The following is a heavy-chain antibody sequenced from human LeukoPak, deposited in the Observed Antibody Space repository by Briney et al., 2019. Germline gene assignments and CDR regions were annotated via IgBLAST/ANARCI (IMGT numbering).Heavy chain of an antibody. V-gene: IGHV3-74*01. CDR3: AKGIVATINFYYYYYMDV. J-gene: IGHJ6*03. Sequence: GGSLRLSCAASGFTFSSYWMHWVRQAPGKGLVWVSRINSDGSSTSYADSVKSRFTISRDNSKNTLYLQMNSLRAEDTAVYYCAKGIVATINFYYYYYMDVWGKGTTVTVSS. CDR2: INSDGSST. D-gene: IGHD5-12*01. CDR1: GFTFSSYW.